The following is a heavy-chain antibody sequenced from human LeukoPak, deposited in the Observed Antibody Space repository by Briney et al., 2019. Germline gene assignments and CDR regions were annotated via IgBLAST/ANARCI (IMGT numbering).Heavy chain of an antibody. CDR2: IYSGGST. J-gene: IGHJ6*02. Sequence: GGSLRPSCAASGFTVSSNYMSWVRQAPGKGLEWVSVIYSGGSTYYADSVKGRFTISRDNSKNTLYLQMNSLRAEDTAVYYCARGIQVRYYYYGMDVWGQGTTVTVSS. V-gene: IGHV3-53*01. D-gene: IGHD1-1*01. CDR1: GFTVSSNY. CDR3: ARGIQVRYYYYGMDV.